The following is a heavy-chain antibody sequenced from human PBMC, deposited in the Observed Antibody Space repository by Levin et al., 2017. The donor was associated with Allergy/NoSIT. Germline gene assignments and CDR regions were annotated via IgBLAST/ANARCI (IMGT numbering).Heavy chain of an antibody. J-gene: IGHJ4*02. Sequence: GASVKVSCKASGYSFTSYGISWVRQAPGQGPEWMGWTSGYNDDTRYAQNLQGRLTMTTDTSTNTAYMELRSLRSDDTAVYYCARDWSSEMHIITDFWGQGTRVTVAS. CDR3: ARDWSSEMHIITDF. CDR1: GYSFTSYG. CDR2: TSGYNDDT. D-gene: IGHD5-24*01. V-gene: IGHV1-18*01.